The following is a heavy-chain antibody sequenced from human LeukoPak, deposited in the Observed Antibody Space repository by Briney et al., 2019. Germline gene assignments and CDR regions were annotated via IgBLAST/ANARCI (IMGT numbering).Heavy chain of an antibody. J-gene: IGHJ4*02. V-gene: IGHV3-15*01. CDR3: TTEFYNAPDY. CDR2: IKSKFDGGTT. D-gene: IGHD2/OR15-2a*01. Sequence: GGSLRLSCAASGLTFRNAWMSWVRQAPGKGLEWVGRIKSKFDGGTTDYAAPVKGRFTISRGDSENTLYLQMNSLKTEDTGVYYCTTEFYNAPDYSGQGTLVTVSS. CDR1: GLTFRNAW.